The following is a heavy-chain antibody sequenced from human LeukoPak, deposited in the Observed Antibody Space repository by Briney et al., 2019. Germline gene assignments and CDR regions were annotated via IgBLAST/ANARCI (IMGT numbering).Heavy chain of an antibody. Sequence: GGSLRLSCAASEFTFSSYWMHWVRQAPGKGLVWVSGISSDGSSTSYADSVKGRFTISRDNAKNTLYLQMNSLRAEDTAVYYCAREDHYYDYWSGYFPVFDYWGQGTLVTVSS. V-gene: IGHV3-74*01. CDR2: ISSDGSST. D-gene: IGHD3-3*01. CDR3: AREDHYYDYWSGYFPVFDY. CDR1: EFTFSSYW. J-gene: IGHJ4*02.